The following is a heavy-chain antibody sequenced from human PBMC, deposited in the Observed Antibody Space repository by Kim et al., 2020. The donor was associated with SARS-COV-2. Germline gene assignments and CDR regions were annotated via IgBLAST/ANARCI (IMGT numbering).Heavy chain of an antibody. Sequence: GGYLRLSCAASGFTFSSYAMSWVRQAPGKGLEWVSALSGSGGSTYYADSVKGRFTISRDNSKNTLYLQMNSLRAEDTAVYYCAKGSTVRGVAYYFDYWGQGTRVTVSS. J-gene: IGHJ4*02. CDR1: GFTFSSYA. V-gene: IGHV3-23*01. CDR3: AKGSTVRGVAYYFDY. CDR2: LSGSGGST. D-gene: IGHD3-10*01.